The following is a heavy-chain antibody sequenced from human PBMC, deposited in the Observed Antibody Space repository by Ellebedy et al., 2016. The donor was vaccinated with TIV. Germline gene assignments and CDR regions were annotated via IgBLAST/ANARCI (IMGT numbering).Heavy chain of an antibody. V-gene: IGHV3-30*02. CDR2: IRFDGNNA. CDR1: GFIFSNSG. D-gene: IGHD5-18*01. Sequence: GESLKISCAASGFIFSNSGMNWVRQAPGKGLEWVAFIRFDGNNAYYADSAKGRFTISRDNSKNTLYLQIKGLRAEDTGVYFCARVTAGYGPLYWYYYGMDVWGQGTTVTVSS. J-gene: IGHJ6*02. CDR3: ARVTAGYGPLYWYYYGMDV.